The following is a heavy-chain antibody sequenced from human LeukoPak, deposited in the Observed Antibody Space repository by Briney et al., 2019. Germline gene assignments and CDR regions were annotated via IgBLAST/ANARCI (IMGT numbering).Heavy chain of an antibody. D-gene: IGHD3-10*01. V-gene: IGHV3-21*01. CDR2: ISSSSSYI. CDR3: AATYYYGSGSGGGFDY. CDR1: GFTFSSYS. Sequence: KTGGSLRLSCAASGFTFSSYSMNWVRQAPGKGLEWVSSISSSSSYIYYADSVKGRFTISRDNAKNSLYLQMNSLRAEDTAVYYCAATYYYGSGSGGGFDYWGQGTLVTVSS. J-gene: IGHJ4*02.